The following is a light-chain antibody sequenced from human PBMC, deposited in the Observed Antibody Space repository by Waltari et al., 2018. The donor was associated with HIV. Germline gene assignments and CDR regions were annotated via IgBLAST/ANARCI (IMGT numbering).Light chain of an antibody. CDR3: STWDDSLNGVV. J-gene: IGLJ2*01. Sequence: QSVLTQPTSASGTPGQRVTISCSGSTPNIGSSNVNWYQQFSRAAPKLLIYDDAPRPAWVPARFSGSKSGTSASLVSIGLQSEVDADYSCSTWDDSLNGVVFGGRPRLTVV. CDR1: TPNIGSSN. CDR2: DDA. V-gene: IGLV1-44*01.